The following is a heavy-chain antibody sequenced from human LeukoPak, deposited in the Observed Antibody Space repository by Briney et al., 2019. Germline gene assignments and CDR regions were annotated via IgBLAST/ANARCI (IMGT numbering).Heavy chain of an antibody. D-gene: IGHD3-10*01. Sequence: QTGGSLRLPCAASGFTFSSYAMSWVRQAPGKGLEWVSAISGIGGSTYYADSVKGRFTISRDNSKNTLYLQMNSLRAEDTAVYYCAKDLGFGELGLDYWGQGTLVTVSS. CDR3: AKDLGFGELGLDY. J-gene: IGHJ4*02. CDR1: GFTFSSYA. V-gene: IGHV3-23*01. CDR2: ISGIGGST.